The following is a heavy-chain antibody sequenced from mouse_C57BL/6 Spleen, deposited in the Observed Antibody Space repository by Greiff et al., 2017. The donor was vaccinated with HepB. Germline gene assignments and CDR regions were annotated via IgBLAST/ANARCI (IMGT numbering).Heavy chain of an antibody. CDR1: GYTFTDYY. CDR2: INPNNGGT. V-gene: IGHV1-26*01. Sequence: EVQLQQSGPELVKPGASVKISCKASGYTFTDYYMNWVKQSHGKSLEWIGDINPNNGGTSYNQKFKGKATLTVDKSSSTAYMELRSLPSEDSAVYYGAILCINTVVATRGALDDWGQGTSVTVSS. J-gene: IGHJ4*01. CDR3: AILCINTVVATRGALDD. D-gene: IGHD1-1*01.